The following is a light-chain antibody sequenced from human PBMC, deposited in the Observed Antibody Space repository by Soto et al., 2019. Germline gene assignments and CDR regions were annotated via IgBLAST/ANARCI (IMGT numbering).Light chain of an antibody. J-gene: IGKJ1*01. CDR3: MQALHTPRT. V-gene: IGKV2-28*01. Sequence: DIVMTQSPLSLPVTPGEPASISCRSSQSFLHSNGYNYLDWYLQKPGQSPQLLIYLGSNRASGVPDRFSGSGSGTDLTLKISRVEAEDVGVYYCMQALHTPRTFGQGTKVEIK. CDR1: QSFLHSNGYNY. CDR2: LGS.